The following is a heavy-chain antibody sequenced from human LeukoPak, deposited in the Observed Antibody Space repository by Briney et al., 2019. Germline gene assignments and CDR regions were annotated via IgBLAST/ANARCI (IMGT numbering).Heavy chain of an antibody. J-gene: IGHJ4*02. CDR1: GFTFSSYA. Sequence: GRSLRLSCAASGFTFSSYAMHWVRQAPGKGLEWVAVISYDGSNKYYADSVKGRFTISRDNSKNTLYLQMNSLRAEDTAVYYCAGDGGLIAVADIFDYWGQGTLVTVSS. D-gene: IGHD6-19*01. V-gene: IGHV3-30-3*01. CDR2: ISYDGSNK. CDR3: AGDGGLIAVADIFDY.